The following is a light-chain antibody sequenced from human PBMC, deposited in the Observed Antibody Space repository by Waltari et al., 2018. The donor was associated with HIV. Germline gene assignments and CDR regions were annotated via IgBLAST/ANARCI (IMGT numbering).Light chain of an antibody. CDR3: QHSET. J-gene: IGKJ1*01. Sequence: EIVLTQSPATLSLSPGERATLTCRASQSVSSNYLAWYQQKSGQAPTLLIFGASSRATGVPDRFSGSESGTDFTLTITRLEPEDFAVYYCQHSETFGQGTKVEVK. CDR2: GAS. CDR1: QSVSSNY. V-gene: IGKV3-20*01.